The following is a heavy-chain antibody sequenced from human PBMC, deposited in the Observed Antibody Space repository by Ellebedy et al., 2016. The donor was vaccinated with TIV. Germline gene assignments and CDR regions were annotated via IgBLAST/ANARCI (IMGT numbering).Heavy chain of an antibody. D-gene: IGHD6-6*01. CDR1: SYTFTSYG. J-gene: IGHJ4*02. V-gene: IGHV1-18*01. CDR3: ALIGGYSSSSGYFDY. CDR2: ISAYNGNT. Sequence: ASVKVSXKASSYTFTSYGISWVRQAPGQGLEWMGWISAYNGNTNYAQKLQGRVTMTTDTSTSTAYMELRSLRSDDTAVYYCALIGGYSSSSGYFDYWGQGTLVTVSS.